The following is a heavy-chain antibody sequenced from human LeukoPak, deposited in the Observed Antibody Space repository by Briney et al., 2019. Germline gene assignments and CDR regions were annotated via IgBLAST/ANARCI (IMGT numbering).Heavy chain of an antibody. J-gene: IGHJ6*03. CDR2: IYTSGST. V-gene: IGHV4-39*07. D-gene: IGHD5-12*01. CDR1: GGSISSSTYY. CDR3: ARATSSYFYYMDV. Sequence: TSETLSLTCTVSGGSISSSTYYWGWIRQPPGKGLEWIGRIYTSGSTYYNPSLKSRVTISADTSKNQFSLNVSSVTAADTAVYYCARATSSYFYYMDVWGKGTTVTISS.